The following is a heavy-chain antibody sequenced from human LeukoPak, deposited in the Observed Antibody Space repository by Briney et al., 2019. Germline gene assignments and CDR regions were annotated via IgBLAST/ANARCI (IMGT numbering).Heavy chain of an antibody. CDR3: AKPGGIAAAGTSELLY. D-gene: IGHD6-13*01. V-gene: IGHV1-69*13. CDR2: TIPIFGTA. CDR1: GGAFSSYA. Sequence: ASVKVSCKASGGAFSSYAISWVRQAPGQGLEWMGGTIPIFGTANYAQKFQGRVTITADESTSTAYMELSSPRSEDTAVYYCAKPGGIAAAGTSELLYWGQGTLVTVSS. J-gene: IGHJ4*02.